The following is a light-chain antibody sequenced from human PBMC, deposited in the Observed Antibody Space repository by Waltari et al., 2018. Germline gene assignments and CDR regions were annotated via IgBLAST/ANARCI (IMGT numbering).Light chain of an antibody. J-gene: IGLJ3*02. CDR2: RDS. Sequence: SYELTQPLSVSVALGQKARITCGGKHIGSTNVPWYQQKPGQAPVLVIYRDSNRPSGIPERFSGSNSGNTATLTISRAQAGDEADYYCQVWDSSTAWVFGGGTKLTVL. CDR1: HIGSTN. V-gene: IGLV3-9*01. CDR3: QVWDSSTAWV.